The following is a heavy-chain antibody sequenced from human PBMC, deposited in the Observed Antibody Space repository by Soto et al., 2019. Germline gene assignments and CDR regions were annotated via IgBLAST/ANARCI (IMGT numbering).Heavy chain of an antibody. Sequence: QVQLVQSGAEVKKPGSSVKVSCKVSGGTFTNYAFSWVRQAPGQGLEWMGGIFPIFGTTDYAQNFQGRVTITADESTTTAYMELSSLRSEDTAVYYCAISLLRGYNYGYWDFWGQGTLVTVSS. CDR2: IFPIFGTT. CDR1: GGTFTNYA. J-gene: IGHJ4*02. V-gene: IGHV1-69*01. CDR3: AISLLRGYNYGYWDF. D-gene: IGHD5-18*01.